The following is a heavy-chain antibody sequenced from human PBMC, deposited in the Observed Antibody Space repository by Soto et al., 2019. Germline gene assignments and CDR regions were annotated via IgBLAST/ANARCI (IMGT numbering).Heavy chain of an antibody. J-gene: IGHJ5*02. CDR1: GCSISSCGYS. CDR3: PRGLRELPGSTRTGFAP. Sequence: TLSLTCPFSGCSISSCGYSWSWIRKPPGKGLEWIGYIYHSGSTYYNPSLKSRVTISVDRSKKHSSRKLGAVAAADTACYYCPRGLRELPGSTRTGFAPGRPGTSVTVSS. D-gene: IGHD1-7*01. CDR2: IYHSGST. V-gene: IGHV4-30-2*01.